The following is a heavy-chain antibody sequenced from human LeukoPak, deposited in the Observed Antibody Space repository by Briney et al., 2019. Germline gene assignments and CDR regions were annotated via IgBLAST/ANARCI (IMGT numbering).Heavy chain of an antibody. V-gene: IGHV1-69*04. D-gene: IGHD6-6*01. CDR3: AREDSDSSSSMHYYYGMDV. J-gene: IGHJ6*02. CDR2: IIPISGIA. Sequence: SVEVSCKASGGTFSSYAISWVRQAPGQGVEWMGRIIPISGIANYAQKFQGRVTITADKSTSTAYMELSSLRSEDTAVYYCAREDSDSSSSMHYYYGMDVWGQGTTVTVSS. CDR1: GGTFSSYA.